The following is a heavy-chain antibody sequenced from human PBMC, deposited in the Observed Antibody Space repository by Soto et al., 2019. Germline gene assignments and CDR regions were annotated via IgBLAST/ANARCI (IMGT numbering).Heavy chain of an antibody. CDR1: GFTFSSYW. Sequence: EVQLVESGGGLVQPGGSLRLSCAAYGFTFSSYWMHWVRQAPGKGLVWVSRINSDGSSTSYVDSVKGRFTISRDNAKNTLYLQMNSLRAEDTAVYYCARDGSGIYYNRYYYYGMDVWGQGSTVTVSS. J-gene: IGHJ6*02. D-gene: IGHD3-10*01. CDR3: ARDGSGIYYNRYYYYGMDV. CDR2: INSDGSST. V-gene: IGHV3-74*01.